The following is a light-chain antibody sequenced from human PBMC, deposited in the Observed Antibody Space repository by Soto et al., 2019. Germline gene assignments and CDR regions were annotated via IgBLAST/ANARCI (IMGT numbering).Light chain of an antibody. CDR2: GAS. J-gene: IGKJ3*01. V-gene: IGKV3-20*01. Sequence: EIVLTQSPGTLSLSPGERATLSCRASQSVSSSYLAWYQHKPGQAPRLLIYGASSRATGIPDRFSGSGSGTDFTLTISRLEPEDLAVYYCQRYGSSPRFTFGPGTKVHIK. CDR1: QSVSSSY. CDR3: QRYGSSPRFT.